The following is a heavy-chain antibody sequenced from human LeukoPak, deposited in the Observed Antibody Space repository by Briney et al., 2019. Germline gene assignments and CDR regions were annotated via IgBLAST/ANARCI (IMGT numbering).Heavy chain of an antibody. Sequence: GGSLRLSCTASGFTFSNSAMHWVRQAPGKGLEWVAIMSFDGSHERYGDSVKGRFTLSRDNSKNTLYLQISSLRTEDTAVYYCARGGKCSDGKCYLIDYWGQGTLATVSS. CDR2: MSFDGSHE. CDR3: ARGGKCSDGKCYLIDY. CDR1: GFTFSNSA. D-gene: IGHD2-15*01. V-gene: IGHV3-30*04. J-gene: IGHJ4*02.